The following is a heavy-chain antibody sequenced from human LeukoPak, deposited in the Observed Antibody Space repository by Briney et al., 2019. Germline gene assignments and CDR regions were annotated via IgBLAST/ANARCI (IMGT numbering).Heavy chain of an antibody. Sequence: PGRSLRLSCAASGFTFSSYAMHWVRQAPGKGLEWVAVISYDGSNKYYADSVKGRFTISRDDSKNTLYLQMNSLRAEDTAVYYCARDETAAASLQHWGQGTLVTVSS. CDR2: ISYDGSNK. J-gene: IGHJ1*01. CDR1: GFTFSSYA. V-gene: IGHV3-30-3*01. D-gene: IGHD6-13*01. CDR3: ARDETAAASLQH.